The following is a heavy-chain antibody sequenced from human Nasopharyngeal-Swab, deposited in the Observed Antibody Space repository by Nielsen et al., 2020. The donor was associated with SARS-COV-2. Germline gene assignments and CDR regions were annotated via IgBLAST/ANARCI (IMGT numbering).Heavy chain of an antibody. Sequence: SVTVSCKASLGTFSLSAIRCVRQSPGQGLEWMGRILPILGIANYAQKFQGRVTITADKSTSTAYMELSSLRSEDTAVYYCARWGRTDGGNPRYFDYWGQGTLVTVAS. V-gene: IGHV1-69*04. D-gene: IGHD4-23*01. CDR3: ARWGRTDGGNPRYFDY. CDR2: ILPILGIA. CDR1: LGTFSLSA. J-gene: IGHJ4*02.